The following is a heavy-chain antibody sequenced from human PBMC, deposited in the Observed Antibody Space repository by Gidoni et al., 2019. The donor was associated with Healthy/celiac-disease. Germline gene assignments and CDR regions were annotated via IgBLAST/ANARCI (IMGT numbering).Heavy chain of an antibody. D-gene: IGHD4-17*01. J-gene: IGHJ5*02. Sequence: QVQLVESGGGVVKPGGSLGLSCAASGFPFSSYGMHWVRQAPGKGLEWVAVIWYDGSNKYYADSVKGRFTISRDNSKNTLYLQMNSLRAEDTAVYYCAREDYGDYGWFDPWGQGTLVTVSS. CDR3: AREDYGDYGWFDP. V-gene: IGHV3-33*01. CDR1: GFPFSSYG. CDR2: IWYDGSNK.